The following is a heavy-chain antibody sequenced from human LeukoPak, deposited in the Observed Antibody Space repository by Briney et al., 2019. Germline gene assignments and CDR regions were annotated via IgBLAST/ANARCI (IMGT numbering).Heavy chain of an antibody. CDR3: XXXXXXEGVVVITNFDY. Sequence: SETLSLTCTVSGGSISSYYWSWIRQPAGKGLEWIGRIYTSGSTNYNPSLKSRVTMSVDTSKNQFSLKLSSVTAADTAVYYCXXXXXXEGVVVITNFDYWGQGTLVTVSS. CDR1: GGSISSYY. J-gene: IGHJ4*02. CDR2: IYTSGST. V-gene: IGHV4-4*07. D-gene: IGHD3-22*01.